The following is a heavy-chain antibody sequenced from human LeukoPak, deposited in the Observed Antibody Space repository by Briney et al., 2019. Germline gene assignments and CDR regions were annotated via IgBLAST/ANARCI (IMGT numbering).Heavy chain of an antibody. Sequence: GGSLRLSCAASGFTFSSYAMSWVRQAPGRGLEWVSAISGSGGSTYYADSVKGRFTISRDNSKNTLYLQMNSLRAEDTAVYYCAKEGGRVHLGELFGWGQGTLVTVSS. V-gene: IGHV3-23*01. CDR3: AKEGGRVHLGELFG. CDR2: ISGSGGST. J-gene: IGHJ4*02. CDR1: GFTFSSYA. D-gene: IGHD3-16*01.